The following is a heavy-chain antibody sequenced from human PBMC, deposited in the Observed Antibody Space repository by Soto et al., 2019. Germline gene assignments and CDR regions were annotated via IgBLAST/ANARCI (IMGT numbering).Heavy chain of an antibody. CDR2: ISWNSGSI. J-gene: IGHJ6*02. CDR3: AKESYTSRSKYCGGDCYSTLGYYGMDV. Sequence: PGGSLRLSCAASGFTCADYAMHWVRHAPGKGLEWVSGISWNSGSIGDADPVKGRFTISRDNAKNSLYLQMDSLRAEDTALYYCAKESYTSRSKYCGGDCYSTLGYYGMDVWGQGTTVTVSS. D-gene: IGHD2-21*02. V-gene: IGHV3-9*01. CDR1: GFTCADYA.